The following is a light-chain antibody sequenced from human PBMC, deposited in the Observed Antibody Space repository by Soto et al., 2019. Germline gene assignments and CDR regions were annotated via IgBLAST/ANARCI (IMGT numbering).Light chain of an antibody. CDR3: QHYNSWPGT. CDR1: QAISSN. V-gene: IGKV3-15*01. J-gene: IGKJ4*01. Sequence: EIVMTQSPATLSVSRGERATLSCRANQAISSNLAWYQQKPGQAPRLLIYGASTRATDIPSRFSGSGSGTEFTLTISSLQSEDFAVYYCQHYNSWPGTFGGGTKVEIK. CDR2: GAS.